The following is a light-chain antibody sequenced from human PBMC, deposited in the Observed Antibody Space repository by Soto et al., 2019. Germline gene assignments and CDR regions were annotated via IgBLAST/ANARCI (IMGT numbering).Light chain of an antibody. CDR1: QSVSSSY. J-gene: IGKJ4*01. Sequence: EIVLTQSPGTLSLSPGERATLSCRASQSVSSSYLAWYQQKPGQAPRLLIYGASSRATGIPDRFSGSGSGTDFTLTISRLEPEDFAVYYWHQYDRSPLSFGGGTKVEIK. CDR2: GAS. V-gene: IGKV3-20*01. CDR3: HQYDRSPLS.